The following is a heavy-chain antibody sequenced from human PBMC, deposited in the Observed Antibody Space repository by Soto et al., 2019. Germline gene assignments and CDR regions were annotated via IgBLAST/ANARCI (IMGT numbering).Heavy chain of an antibody. J-gene: IGHJ6*02. D-gene: IGHD6-13*01. CDR2: ISGSGGST. CDR1: GFTFSSYA. CDR3: AKVGYSSSSFGMDV. Sequence: EVQLLESGGGLVQPGGSLRLSCAASGFTFSSYAMSWVRQAPGKGLEWVSPISGSGGSTYYADSVKGRFTISRDNSKNTLYLQMNSLRAEDTAVYYCAKVGYSSSSFGMDVWGQGTTVTVSS. V-gene: IGHV3-23*01.